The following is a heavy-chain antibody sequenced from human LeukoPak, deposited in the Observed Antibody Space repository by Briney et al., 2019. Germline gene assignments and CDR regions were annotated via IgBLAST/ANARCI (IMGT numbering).Heavy chain of an antibody. Sequence: GGSLRLSCAASGFTFTNNWMTWFRQAPGKGLEWVANVNEDGSEKNYVDSVKGRFTISRDNAKNSVYLQMNSLRVEETAVYYCARGRGWIDPWGQGTLVTVSS. CDR1: GFTFTNNW. V-gene: IGHV3-7*01. D-gene: IGHD5-24*01. CDR3: ARGRGWIDP. J-gene: IGHJ5*02. CDR2: VNEDGSEK.